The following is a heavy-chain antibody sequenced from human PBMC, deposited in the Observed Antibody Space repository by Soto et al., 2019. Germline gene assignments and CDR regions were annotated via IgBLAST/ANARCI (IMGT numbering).Heavy chain of an antibody. CDR2: IYYSGST. CDR3: ARLQDCTSTSCYGGFDP. CDR1: GGSISSSSYY. Sequence: SETLSLTCTVSGGSISSSSYYWGWIRQPPGKGLQWIGSIYYSGSTYYNPSLKSRVTISVDTSKNQFSLKLSSVTAADTAVYYCARLQDCTSTSCYGGFDPWGQGTLVTVSS. V-gene: IGHV4-39*01. J-gene: IGHJ5*02. D-gene: IGHD2-2*01.